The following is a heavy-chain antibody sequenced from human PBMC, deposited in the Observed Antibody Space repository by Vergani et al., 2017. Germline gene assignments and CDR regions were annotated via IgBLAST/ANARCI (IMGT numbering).Heavy chain of an antibody. V-gene: IGHV4-59*01. Sequence: QVRLQESGPGLVKPSETLSLTCSVSGGSMSGYYWSWIRQPPGKELEWIGYMYHSGSTNYNPSLETRVTISGDTSKNQFSLKLNSVTAGDTAVYYCGRVADFYGLGSRLLDLWGQGILVTVSS. D-gene: IGHD3-10*01. CDR1: GGSMSGYY. CDR2: MYHSGST. J-gene: IGHJ5*02. CDR3: GRVADFYGLGSRLLDL.